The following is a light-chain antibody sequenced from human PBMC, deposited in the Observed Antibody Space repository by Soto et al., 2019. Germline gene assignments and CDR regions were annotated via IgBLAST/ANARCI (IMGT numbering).Light chain of an antibody. V-gene: IGKV3-20*01. CDR1: QSVSNKY. CDR3: QQYGSSPPYT. J-gene: IGKJ2*01. Sequence: EVVLTQSPGTLSLSPGERTTLSCRASQSVSNKYLAWYQQKPGQAPRLLIFGSSDRATGIPDRFSGSGSGTDFTLTISSLEPEEFAVYYCQQYGSSPPYTFGEGTKVEIK. CDR2: GSS.